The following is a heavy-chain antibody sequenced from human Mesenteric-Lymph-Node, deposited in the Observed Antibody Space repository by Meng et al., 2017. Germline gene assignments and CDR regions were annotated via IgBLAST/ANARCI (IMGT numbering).Heavy chain of an antibody. Sequence: GESLKISCAPSQFTVSSFSMSWVRQAPGKGLEWVSAISYLDDRTFYADSVKGRFTISRDTSMNTLHLQLNSLRAEDTAVYYCALVGASDFDYWGQGTLVTVSS. V-gene: IGHV3-23*01. CDR2: ISYLDDRT. CDR1: QFTVSSFS. D-gene: IGHD1-26*01. J-gene: IGHJ4*02. CDR3: ALVGASDFDY.